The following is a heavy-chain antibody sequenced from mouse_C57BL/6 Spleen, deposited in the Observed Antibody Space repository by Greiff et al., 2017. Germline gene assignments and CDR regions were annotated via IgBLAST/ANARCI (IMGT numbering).Heavy chain of an antibody. CDR3: ARPITTVVGYAMDY. Sequence: QVQLQQSGPELVKPGASVKISCKASGYAFSSSWMNWVKQRPGKGLEWIGRIYPGYGDTNYNGKFKGKATLTADKSSSTANMQLSSLTSEGSAVYCGARPITTVVGYAMDYWGQGTSVTVSS. J-gene: IGHJ4*01. V-gene: IGHV1-82*01. CDR1: GYAFSSSW. CDR2: IYPGYGDT. D-gene: IGHD1-1*01.